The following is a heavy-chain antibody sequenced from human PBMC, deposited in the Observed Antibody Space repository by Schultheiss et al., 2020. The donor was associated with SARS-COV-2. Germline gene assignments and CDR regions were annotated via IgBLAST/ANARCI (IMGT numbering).Heavy chain of an antibody. Sequence: SETLSLTCTVSGGSISSYYWSWIRQPPGKGLEWIGEINHSGSTNYNPSLKSRVTISVDTSKNQFSLKLSSVTAADTAVYYCARDPPHYYDSSGYYYARNDYWGQGTLVTVSS. D-gene: IGHD3-22*01. CDR3: ARDPPHYYDSSGYYYARNDY. J-gene: IGHJ4*02. CDR2: INHSGST. V-gene: IGHV4-34*01. CDR1: GGSISSYY.